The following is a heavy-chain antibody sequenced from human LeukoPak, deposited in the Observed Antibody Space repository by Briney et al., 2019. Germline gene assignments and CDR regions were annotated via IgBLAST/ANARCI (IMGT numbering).Heavy chain of an antibody. CDR2: INPNSGGT. D-gene: IGHD5-12*01. CDR1: GYTFTSYY. V-gene: IGHV1-2*04. Sequence: GASVKVSCKASGYTFTSYYMHWVRQAPGQGLEWMGWINPNSGGTNYAQKFQGWVTMTRDTSISTAYMELSRLRSDDTAVYYCARDKSGYSGYGMYYFDYWGQGTLVTVSS. CDR3: ARDKSGYSGYGMYYFDY. J-gene: IGHJ4*02.